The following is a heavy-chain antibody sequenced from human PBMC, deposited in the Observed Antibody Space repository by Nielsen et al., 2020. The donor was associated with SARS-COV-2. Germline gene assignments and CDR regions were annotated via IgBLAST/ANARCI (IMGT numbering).Heavy chain of an antibody. CDR1: GFTFDDYA. Sequence: SLKISCAASGFTFDDYAVHWVRQAPGKGLEWVSGISWNSGSIGYADSVKGRFTISRDNAKNSLYLQMNSLRAEDTALYYCAKDITAVRRYGMDVWGQGTTVTVSS. CDR2: ISWNSGSI. V-gene: IGHV3-9*01. J-gene: IGHJ6*02. D-gene: IGHD6-19*01. CDR3: AKDITAVRRYGMDV.